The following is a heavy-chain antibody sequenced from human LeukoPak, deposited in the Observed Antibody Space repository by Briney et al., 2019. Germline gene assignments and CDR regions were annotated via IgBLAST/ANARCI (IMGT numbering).Heavy chain of an antibody. CDR2: INPSGGST. J-gene: IGHJ5*02. D-gene: IGHD6-13*01. Sequence: ASVKVSCKASGYTFTSYYMHWVRQAPGQGLEWMGIINPSGGSTSYAQKFQGRVTMTRDMSTSTVYMELSSLRSEDTAVYYCARGKGAAAGIYNWFDPWGQGTLVTVSS. V-gene: IGHV1-46*01. CDR3: ARGKGAAAGIYNWFDP. CDR1: GYTFTSYY.